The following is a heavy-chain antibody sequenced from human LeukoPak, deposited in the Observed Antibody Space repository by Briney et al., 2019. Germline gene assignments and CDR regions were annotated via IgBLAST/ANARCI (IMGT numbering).Heavy chain of an antibody. V-gene: IGHV4-39*01. CDR1: GDSISRSGSY. Sequence: SETLSLTCSVSGDSISRSGSYWDWIRQPPGKGLEWIVTIYYSGRTYYSPSLKSRVTMSVDTSNNQFSLDLRSVTAADTAVYYCARRRYYDGSGYLDWGQGTLLSVSS. CDR3: ARRRYYDGSGYLD. D-gene: IGHD3-22*01. J-gene: IGHJ1*01. CDR2: IYYSGRT.